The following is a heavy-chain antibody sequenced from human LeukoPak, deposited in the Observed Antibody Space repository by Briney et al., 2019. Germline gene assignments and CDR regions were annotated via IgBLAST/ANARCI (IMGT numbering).Heavy chain of an antibody. CDR1: GFTFSSYG. CDR2: ISYDGSNK. CDR3: AKGGGRDGYDSGLFDY. D-gene: IGHD5-24*01. J-gene: IGHJ4*02. Sequence: GGSLRLSCAASGFTFSSYGMHWVRQAPGKGLEWVAVISYDGSNKYYADSVKGRFTISRDNSKNTLYLQMNSLRAEDTAAYYCAKGGGRDGYDSGLFDYWGQGTLVTVSS. V-gene: IGHV3-30*18.